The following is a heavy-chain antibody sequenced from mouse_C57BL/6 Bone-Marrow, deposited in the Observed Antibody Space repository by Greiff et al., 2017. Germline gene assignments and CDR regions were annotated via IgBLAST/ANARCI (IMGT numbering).Heavy chain of an antibody. V-gene: IGHV1-50*01. J-gene: IGHJ3*01. Sequence: VQLQQSGAELVKPGASVKLSCKASGYTFTSYWMQWVKQRPGQGLEWIGEIDPSDSYTNYNQKFKGKATLTVDTSSSTAYMQLSSLTSEDSAVYYCARWGYPWFAYWGQGTLVTVSA. CDR2: IDPSDSYT. CDR3: ARWGYPWFAY. CDR1: GYTFTSYW.